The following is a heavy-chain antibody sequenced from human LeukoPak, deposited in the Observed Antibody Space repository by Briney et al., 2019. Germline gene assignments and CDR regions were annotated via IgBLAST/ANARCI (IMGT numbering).Heavy chain of an antibody. Sequence: PGGSLRLSCAASGFTFSSYGMHWVRQAPGKGLEWVAFIRYDGNNKLYADSVKGRFTISRDNSKNTLYLHINSLRAEDTAVYYCVKDNPLDYWGQGTLVTVSS. J-gene: IGHJ4*02. CDR1: GFTFSSYG. CDR3: VKDNPLDY. V-gene: IGHV3-30*02. CDR2: IRYDGNNK. D-gene: IGHD1-14*01.